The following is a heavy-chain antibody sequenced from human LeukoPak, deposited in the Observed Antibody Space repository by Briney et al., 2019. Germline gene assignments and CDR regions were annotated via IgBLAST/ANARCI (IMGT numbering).Heavy chain of an antibody. CDR2: IYTSGNT. CDR1: GVSINTYY. Sequence: SETLSLTCTVSGVSINTYYWSWIRQPPGKGLEWIGRIYTSGNTKYNPSLKSRVTMSVDTSKNQFSLKLTSVTAADTAVYYCARGRGPDYDYYYMDVWGKGTTATVSS. J-gene: IGHJ6*03. CDR3: ARGRGPDYDYYYMDV. V-gene: IGHV4-4*07.